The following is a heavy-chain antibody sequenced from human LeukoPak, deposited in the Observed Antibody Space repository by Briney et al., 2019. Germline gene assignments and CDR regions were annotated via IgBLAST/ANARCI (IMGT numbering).Heavy chain of an antibody. CDR1: GFTFSSYA. Sequence: PGGSLRLSCAASGFTFSSYAMSWVRQAPGEGLEWVANIKQDGSEKYYVDSVKGRFTISRDNAKNSLYLQMNSLRAEDTAVYYCARDRGYYDSSGFVDYWGQGTLVTVSS. D-gene: IGHD3-22*01. V-gene: IGHV3-7*01. CDR3: ARDRGYYDSSGFVDY. CDR2: IKQDGSEK. J-gene: IGHJ4*02.